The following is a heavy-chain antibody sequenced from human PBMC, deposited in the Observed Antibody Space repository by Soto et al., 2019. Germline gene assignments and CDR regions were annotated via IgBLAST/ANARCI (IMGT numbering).Heavy chain of an antibody. Sequence: EGQLVESGGGLVKPAGSLRLSCAVSGFSFSSYSLSWVRQAPGKGLEWVSSITSSSAYIHYADSVKGRFTISRDNAKNSLYLQMNSLRAEDTAVYYCARDNNFFDSGRGVDYWGQGTLVTVSS. J-gene: IGHJ4*02. CDR2: ITSSSAYI. D-gene: IGHD3-10*01. V-gene: IGHV3-21*01. CDR1: GFSFSSYS. CDR3: ARDNNFFDSGRGVDY.